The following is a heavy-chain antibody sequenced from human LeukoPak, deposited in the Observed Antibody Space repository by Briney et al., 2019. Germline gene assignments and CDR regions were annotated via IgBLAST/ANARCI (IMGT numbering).Heavy chain of an antibody. J-gene: IGHJ4*02. V-gene: IGHV4-34*01. D-gene: IGHD2-15*01. CDR1: SGSFSGYY. Sequence: SETLSLTCAVYSGSFSGYYWSWIRQPPGKGLEWIGEINDSGSVNCNPSLKNRVTLSVDTSKNQFSLRLSSVAAADTAMYYCARRLVDSGASQVSDDWGQGTLVTVSS. CDR3: ARRLVDSGASQVSDD. CDR2: INDSGSV.